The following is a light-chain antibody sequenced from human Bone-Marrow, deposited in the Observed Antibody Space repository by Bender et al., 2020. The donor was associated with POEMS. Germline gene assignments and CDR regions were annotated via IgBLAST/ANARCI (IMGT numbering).Light chain of an antibody. CDR2: DVS. J-gene: IGLJ1*01. Sequence: QSALTQSASVSGSPGQSIIISCTGTSSDVGSYNLVSWYQQYPGKAPKLMIYDVSDRPSGVSDRFSGSKSGNTASLTISGLQAEDEADYYCCSYADSSTLVLGTGTKVTVL. CDR1: SSDVGSYNL. CDR3: CSYADSSTLV. V-gene: IGLV2-23*02.